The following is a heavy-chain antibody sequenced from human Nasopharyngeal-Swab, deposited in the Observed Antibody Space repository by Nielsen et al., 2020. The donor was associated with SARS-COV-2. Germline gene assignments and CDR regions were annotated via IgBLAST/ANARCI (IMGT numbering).Heavy chain of an antibody. Sequence: GESLKISCKGSGYNFAIYWIGWVRQMPGKGLEWMGIIYPGDSDTRYSPSFQGQVTISADKSISTAYLQWSSLKASDTAMYYCAITGSGSYYSNWFDPWGQGTLVTVSS. CDR2: IYPGDSDT. CDR1: GYNFAIYW. D-gene: IGHD3-10*01. CDR3: AITGSGSYYSNWFDP. V-gene: IGHV5-51*01. J-gene: IGHJ5*02.